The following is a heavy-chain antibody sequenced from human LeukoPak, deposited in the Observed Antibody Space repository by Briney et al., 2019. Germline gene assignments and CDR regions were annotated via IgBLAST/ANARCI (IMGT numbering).Heavy chain of an antibody. J-gene: IGHJ4*02. CDR2: IYYTGSA. CDR1: GAPITRYY. D-gene: IGHD4-11*01. CDR3: ARVVDLVNYGYYFDY. Sequence: SETLSLTCTVSGAPITRYYWSWIRQPPGKGLEWIGYIYYTGSANYNPSLKSRVSISVDTSKNQFSLRLSSVTAADTAVYYCARVVDLVNYGYYFDYWGQGTLVTVSS. V-gene: IGHV4-59*08.